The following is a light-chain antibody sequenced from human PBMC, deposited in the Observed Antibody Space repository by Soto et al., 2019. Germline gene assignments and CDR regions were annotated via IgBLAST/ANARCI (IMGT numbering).Light chain of an antibody. V-gene: IGLV2-23*01. CDR1: SSDIGTYNL. J-gene: IGLJ1*01. CDR2: EGI. CDR3: CSYAGSGTDNYV. Sequence: QSVLTQPASVSGSPGQSITIYCRGTSSDIGTYNLVSWYQHYPGKAPKLMIYEGIKRPSGVSNRFSGSKSGNTAFLTISGLQAEDEADYYCCSYAGSGTDNYVFGSGTKLTVL.